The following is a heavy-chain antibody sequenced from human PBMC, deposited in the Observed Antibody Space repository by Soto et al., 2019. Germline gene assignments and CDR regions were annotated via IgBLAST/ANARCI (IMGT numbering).Heavy chain of an antibody. CDR2: IYYGGSS. Sequence: QLQLQESGPGLVKPSETLSLTCTVSGVSISSSSYYWGWFRQPPGKGLEWIGTIYYGGSSYSNPSPKSRVTISLDTSKNQFSLTLTSVTAADTAVYYCARHGSYWGQGTLVTVSS. V-gene: IGHV4-39*01. J-gene: IGHJ4*02. CDR3: ARHGSY. CDR1: GVSISSSSYY.